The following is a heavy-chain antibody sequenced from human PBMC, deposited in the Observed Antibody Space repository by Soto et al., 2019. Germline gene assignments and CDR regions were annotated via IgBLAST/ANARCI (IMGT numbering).Heavy chain of an antibody. CDR3: ARDLVAGDFYYGMDV. V-gene: IGHV3-30*03. CDR1: GFIFPNHG. CDR2: ISYDGNEK. D-gene: IGHD6-19*01. J-gene: IGHJ6*02. Sequence: QVQLVESGGGMVQPGRSLRLSCAASGFIFPNHGMNWVRQAPGKGLEWVALISYDGNEKYYADSVKGRFTISRDNSKNTLYLQMNSLRGEDTAVYYCARDLVAGDFYYGMDVWGQGTTVTVSS.